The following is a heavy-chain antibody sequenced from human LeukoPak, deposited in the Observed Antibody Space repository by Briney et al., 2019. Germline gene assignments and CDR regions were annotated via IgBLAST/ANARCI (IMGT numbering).Heavy chain of an antibody. CDR1: GYSISSGYY. CDR2: IYHSGST. J-gene: IGHJ6*03. Sequence: PSETLSLTCTVSGYSISSGYYWGWIRQPPGKGLEWIGSIYHSGSTYYNPSLKSRVTISVDTSKNQFSLKLSSVTAADTAVYYCARDSAVRGVNYYYYMDVWGKGTTVTISS. CDR3: ARDSAVRGVNYYYYMDV. D-gene: IGHD3-10*01. V-gene: IGHV4-38-2*02.